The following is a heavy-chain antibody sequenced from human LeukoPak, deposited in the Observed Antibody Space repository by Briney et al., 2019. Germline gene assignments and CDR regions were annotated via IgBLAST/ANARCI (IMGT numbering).Heavy chain of an antibody. D-gene: IGHD2-2*01. J-gene: IGHJ4*02. Sequence: GGSLRLSCAASGFTFSSYAMSWVRQAPGKGLEWVSAISGSGGSTYYADSVKGRFTISRDTSKNTLYLQMNSLRAEDTAVYYCAKRGKNDPEIFIVVVPAAPFDYWGQGTLVTVSS. CDR3: AKRGKNDPEIFIVVVPAAPFDY. CDR1: GFTFSSYA. CDR2: ISGSGGST. V-gene: IGHV3-23*01.